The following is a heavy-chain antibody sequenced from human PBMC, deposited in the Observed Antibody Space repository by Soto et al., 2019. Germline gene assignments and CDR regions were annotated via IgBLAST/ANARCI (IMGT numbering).Heavy chain of an antibody. CDR3: ARDSSSFHTYYYYGMDV. CDR2: ISSSSSYT. CDR1: GFTFSDYY. D-gene: IGHD6-6*01. V-gene: IGHV3-11*06. Sequence: GGSLRLSCAASGFTFSDYYMSWIRQAPGKWLEWVSYISSSSSYTNYADSVKGRFTISRDNAKNSLYLQMNSLRAEDTAVYYCARDSSSFHTYYYYGMDVWGQGXTVTV. J-gene: IGHJ6*02.